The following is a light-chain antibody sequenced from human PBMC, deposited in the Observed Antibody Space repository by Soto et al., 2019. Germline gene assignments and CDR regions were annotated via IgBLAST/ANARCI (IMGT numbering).Light chain of an antibody. Sequence: QSVLTQPRSVSGSPGQSVTISCTGTSSDVGGYNYVSWYQQHPGKAPKLMIYDVSKRPSGVPDRFSGSKSGNTASLTISGLQAEDEPDYYCCSYAGSYTPYYVFGTGTKVTVL. CDR1: SSDVGGYNY. CDR3: CSYAGSYTPYYV. J-gene: IGLJ1*01. CDR2: DVS. V-gene: IGLV2-11*01.